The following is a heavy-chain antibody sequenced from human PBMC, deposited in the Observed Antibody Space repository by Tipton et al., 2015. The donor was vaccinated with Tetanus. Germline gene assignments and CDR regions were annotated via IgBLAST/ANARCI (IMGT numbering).Heavy chain of an antibody. CDR1: GGTFRTYA. Sequence: QLVQSGAEVKKPGSSVRVSCKTSGGTFRTYAISWVRQAPGQGPEWMGGIFPLYGTANYAPKFQGRVTITADESTGTAYMELSSLSSEDTAVYYCARCNDYGSLTPIDLWGPGTRVTVSS. CDR2: IFPLYGTA. D-gene: IGHD4-17*01. CDR3: ARCNDYGSLTPIDL. V-gene: IGHV1-69*01. J-gene: IGHJ5*02.